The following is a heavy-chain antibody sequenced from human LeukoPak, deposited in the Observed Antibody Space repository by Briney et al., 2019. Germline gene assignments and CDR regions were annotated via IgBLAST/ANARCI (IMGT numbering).Heavy chain of an antibody. J-gene: IGHJ4*02. V-gene: IGHV1-46*01. CDR2: INPSGGST. D-gene: IGHD3-22*01. CDR3: ARSDYYDSSGYYYGY. CDR1: GYTFTSYY. Sequence: ASVKVSCKASGYTFTSYYMHWVRQAPGQGLEWMGIINPSGGSTSYGQKFQGRVTMTRDTSTSTVYMELGSLRSEDTAVYFCARSDYYDSSGYYYGYWGQGTLVTVSS.